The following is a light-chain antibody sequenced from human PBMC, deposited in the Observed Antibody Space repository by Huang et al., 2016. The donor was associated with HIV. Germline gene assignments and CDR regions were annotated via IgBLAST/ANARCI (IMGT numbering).Light chain of an antibody. V-gene: IGKV2-29*02. CDR2: EVS. CDR3: MQGIHLALT. Sequence: DIVMTQTPLSLSVTPGQPASISCKSSQSLLHSDGKTYLYWYLQKPGQSPQLLIYEVSIRFSGVPDRFSGSGSGTDFTLKISRVEAEDVGVYYCMQGIHLALTFGGGTKVEIK. CDR1: QSLLHSDGKTY. J-gene: IGKJ4*01.